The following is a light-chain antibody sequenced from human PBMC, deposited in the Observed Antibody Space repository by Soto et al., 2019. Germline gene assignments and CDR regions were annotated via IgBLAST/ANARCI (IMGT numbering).Light chain of an antibody. CDR2: DVS. Sequence: QSVLTQPASVSGSPGQSITISSTGTSSDVGAYNSVSWYQQHPGKAPKLIIYDVSTRPSGISDRFSGSKSGNTASLTISGLEAEDESDYYWSSYTTSVTYVFGTGTKLTVL. CDR1: SSDVGAYNS. CDR3: SSYTTSVTYV. V-gene: IGLV2-14*01. J-gene: IGLJ1*01.